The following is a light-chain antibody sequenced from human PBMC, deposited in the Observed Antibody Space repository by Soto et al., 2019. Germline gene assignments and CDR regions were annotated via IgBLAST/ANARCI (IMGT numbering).Light chain of an antibody. CDR1: QDISNY. CDR2: DAS. V-gene: IGKV1-33*01. Sequence: DIPMTQSPSSLSASVGDRVTITCQASQDISNYLNWYQQKPGKAPKLLIYDASNLETGAPSRFSGSGSGTEFTFTISSLQPEDIATYYCQQYDYHPFTFGPGTKVDIK. CDR3: QQYDYHPFT. J-gene: IGKJ3*01.